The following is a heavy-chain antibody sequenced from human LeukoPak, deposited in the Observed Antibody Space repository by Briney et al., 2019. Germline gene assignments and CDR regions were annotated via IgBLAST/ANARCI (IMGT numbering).Heavy chain of an antibody. V-gene: IGHV4-34*01. CDR3: ARGRSWGVVVPAHYMDV. CDR1: GGSFSGYY. J-gene: IGHJ6*03. D-gene: IGHD2-2*01. Sequence: SETLSLTCAVYGGSFSGYYWSWIRQPPGKGLEWIGEINHSGSTNYNPSLKSRVTISVDTSKNQFSLKLSSVTAADTAVYYFARGRSWGVVVPAHYMDVWGKGTTVTVSS. CDR2: INHSGST.